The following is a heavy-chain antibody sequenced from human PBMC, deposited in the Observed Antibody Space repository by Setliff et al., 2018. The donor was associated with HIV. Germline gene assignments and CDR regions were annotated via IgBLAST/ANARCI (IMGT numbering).Heavy chain of an antibody. CDR2: IYSDGNT. J-gene: IGHJ4*02. CDR3: ARHEAECFDNKCYAGLRGA. Sequence: GGSLSLSCAGSGFTVSSSYMTWVRQAPGKGLEWVSVIYSDGNTFYADSVKGRFSISRDNSKNTLSLQMNSLRSEDTALYYCARHEAECFDNKCYAGLRGAWGQGTLVTVSS. V-gene: IGHV3-66*02. CDR1: GFTVSSSY. D-gene: IGHD2-15*01.